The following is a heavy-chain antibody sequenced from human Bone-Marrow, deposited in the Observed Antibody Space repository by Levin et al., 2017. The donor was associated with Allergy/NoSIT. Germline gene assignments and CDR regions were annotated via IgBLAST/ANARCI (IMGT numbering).Heavy chain of an antibody. CDR2: ISYDGSNK. Sequence: GGSLRLSCAASGFTFSSYAMHWVRQAPGKGLEWVAVISYDGSNKYYADSVKGRFTISRDNSKNTLYLQMNSLRAEDTAVYYCARDGSGTAPFVLFDYWGQGTLVTVSS. V-gene: IGHV3-30-3*01. CDR3: ARDGSGTAPFVLFDY. J-gene: IGHJ4*02. D-gene: IGHD1-1*01. CDR1: GFTFSSYA.